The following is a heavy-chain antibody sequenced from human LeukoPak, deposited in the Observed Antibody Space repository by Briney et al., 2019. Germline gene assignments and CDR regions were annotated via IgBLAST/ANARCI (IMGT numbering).Heavy chain of an antibody. V-gene: IGHV1-69*06. J-gene: IGHJ4*02. CDR1: GGTFSSYA. CDR3: AVFAVARRSFDY. CDR2: IIPIFGTA. Sequence: SVKVSCKASGGTFSSYAISWVRQAPGQGLEWMGGIIPIFGTANYAQKFQGRVTITADKSTSTAYMELSSLRSEDTAVYYCAVFAVARRSFDYWGQGTLVTVSS. D-gene: IGHD3-3*01.